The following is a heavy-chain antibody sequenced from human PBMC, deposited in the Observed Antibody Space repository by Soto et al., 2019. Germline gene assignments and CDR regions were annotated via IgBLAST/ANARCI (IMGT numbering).Heavy chain of an antibody. D-gene: IGHD2-2*01. CDR2: IYYSGST. J-gene: IGHJ5*02. Sequence: WETLSLTCTVSGGSISSYYWSWIRQPPGKGLEWIGYIYYSGSTNYNPSLKSRVTISVDTPKNQFSLKLSSVTAADTAVYYCARDPAYCSSTSCRNWFDPWGQGTLVIVSS. CDR3: ARDPAYCSSTSCRNWFDP. V-gene: IGHV4-59*01. CDR1: GGSISSYY.